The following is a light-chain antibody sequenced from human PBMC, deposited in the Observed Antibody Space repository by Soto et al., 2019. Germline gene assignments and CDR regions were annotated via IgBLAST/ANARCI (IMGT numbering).Light chain of an antibody. J-gene: IGKJ1*01. CDR2: KAS. V-gene: IGKV1-5*03. CDR3: QQYSSYPWT. Sequence: DIQMTQSPSTLSASVGDRVTITCRASQTFSTSLAWYQQKPGQAPKLLIYKASSLESGVPSRFSGSGSETEFTLTISSLQPDDFATYYCQQYSSYPWTFGQGTNVEIK. CDR1: QTFSTS.